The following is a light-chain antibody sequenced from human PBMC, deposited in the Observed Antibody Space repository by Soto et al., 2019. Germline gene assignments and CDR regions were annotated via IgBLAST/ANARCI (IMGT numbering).Light chain of an antibody. CDR1: SSDIGRYDY. J-gene: IGLJ1*01. Sequence: QCVLTQPVSGTSSHGRSITVSCTGTSSDIGRYDYVSWYQQHPGKVPKLLIYDVTNRPSGVSNRFSGSKSGNTASLTISGLQAEDEADYYCTSFTTAYSHVFGTGTKVTVL. CDR3: TSFTTAYSHV. V-gene: IGLV2-14*03. CDR2: DVT.